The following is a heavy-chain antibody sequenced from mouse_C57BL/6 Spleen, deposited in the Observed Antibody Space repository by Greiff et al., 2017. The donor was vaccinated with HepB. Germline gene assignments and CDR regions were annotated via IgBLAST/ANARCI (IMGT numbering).Heavy chain of an antibody. V-gene: IGHV1-26*01. J-gene: IGHJ3*01. CDR2: INPNNGGT. D-gene: IGHD2-2*01. Sequence: EVQLQQSGPELVKPGASVKISCKASGYTFTDYYMNWVKQSHGKSLEWIGDINPNNGGTSYNQKFKGKATLTVDKSSSTAYMELRSLTSEDSAVYYCARWSGGYDPFAYWGQGTLVTVSA. CDR3: ARWSGGYDPFAY. CDR1: GYTFTDYY.